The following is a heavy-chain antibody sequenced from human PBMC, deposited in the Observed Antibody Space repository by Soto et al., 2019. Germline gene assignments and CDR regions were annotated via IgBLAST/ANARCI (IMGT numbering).Heavy chain of an antibody. D-gene: IGHD2-2*01. CDR1: GGYINSYY. CDR3: ARAGSTWRYFFEY. Sequence: QVQLQESGPGLVKPSETLSLTCTVSGGYINSYYWSWIRQSPGKGLEWIGYVYYSGTTYYNPSLQSRVTISVDTSKKQFSLKVRSVTAADTAIYFCARAGSTWRYFFEYWGQGSLVTVSS. CDR2: VYYSGTT. V-gene: IGHV4-59*01. J-gene: IGHJ4*02.